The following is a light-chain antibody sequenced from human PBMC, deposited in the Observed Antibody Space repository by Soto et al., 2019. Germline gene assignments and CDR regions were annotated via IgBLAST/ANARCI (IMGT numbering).Light chain of an antibody. CDR3: QQYNSYSRGT. CDR2: TAS. J-gene: IGKJ1*01. Sequence: DIQMTQSPSTLSASVGDRVTIACRASQNIKNWLAWYHQKPGKVPKLLIYTASSLESGVPSRFSGSGSGTEFTLTISSLQPDDFATYYCQQYNSYSRGTFGQGTKVEIK. CDR1: QNIKNW. V-gene: IGKV1-5*03.